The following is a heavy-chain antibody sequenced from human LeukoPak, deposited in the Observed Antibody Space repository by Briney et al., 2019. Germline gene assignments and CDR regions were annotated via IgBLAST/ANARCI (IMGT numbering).Heavy chain of an antibody. CDR3: AREGHIGCSSTSCYVDD. D-gene: IGHD2-2*01. Sequence: SVKLSCKASGGTFSSYAISWVRQAPGQGLEWMGGIIPIFGTANYAQKFQGRVTITADESTSTAYMELSSLRSEDTAVYYCAREGHIGCSSTSCYVDDWGQGTLVTVSS. V-gene: IGHV1-69*01. CDR1: GGTFSSYA. J-gene: IGHJ4*02. CDR2: IIPIFGTA.